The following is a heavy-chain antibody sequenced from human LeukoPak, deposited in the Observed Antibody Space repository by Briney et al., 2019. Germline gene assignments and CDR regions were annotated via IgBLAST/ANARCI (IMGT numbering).Heavy chain of an antibody. D-gene: IGHD2-8*01. Sequence: PSETLSLTCTVSGGSISSSSYYWGWIRQPPGKGLEWIGSIYYSGSTYYNPSLKSRVTISVDTSKNQFSLKLSSVTAADTAVYYCARGQPCTNGVCYRAWFDYWGQGTLVTVSS. V-gene: IGHV4-39*07. CDR2: IYYSGST. CDR3: ARGQPCTNGVCYRAWFDY. CDR1: GGSISSSSYY. J-gene: IGHJ4*02.